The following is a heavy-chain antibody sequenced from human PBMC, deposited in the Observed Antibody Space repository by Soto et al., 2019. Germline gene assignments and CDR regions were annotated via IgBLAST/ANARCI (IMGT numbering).Heavy chain of an antibody. CDR3: DRGVLRSYYFDY. Sequence: SETLSLTCTVSGDSISSGDDYWSWIRQPPGRGLEYIGYKYDSGNTYFNPSLKSRVILSVDTSKNQFSLNLSSVTAADTAVYYCDRGVLRSYYFDYWGQGILVTVSS. D-gene: IGHD3-3*01. CDR2: KYDSGNT. J-gene: IGHJ4*02. CDR1: GDSISSGDDY. V-gene: IGHV4-30-4*01.